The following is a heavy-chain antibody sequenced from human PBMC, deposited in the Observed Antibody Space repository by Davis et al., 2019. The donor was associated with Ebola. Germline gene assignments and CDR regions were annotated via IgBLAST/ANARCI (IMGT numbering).Heavy chain of an antibody. Sequence: PGGSLRLSCSASGFGVSDYTMNWVRQAPGKGLEWVSYISSGGAFYIYYSDSVKGRFSISRDTAKNTLFLQMNSLRVEDTAVYYCAKDFGGPVDSWGQGTLVTVSS. D-gene: IGHD3-3*01. CDR2: ISSGGAFYI. J-gene: IGHJ4*02. CDR1: GFGVSDYT. CDR3: AKDFGGPVDS. V-gene: IGHV3-21*01.